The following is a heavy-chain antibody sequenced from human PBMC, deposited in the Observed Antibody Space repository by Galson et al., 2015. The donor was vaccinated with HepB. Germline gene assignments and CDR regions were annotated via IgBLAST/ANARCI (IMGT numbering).Heavy chain of an antibody. CDR1: GFTFNTFA. J-gene: IGHJ4*02. D-gene: IGHD1-26*01. CDR2: IGGRSGTT. V-gene: IGHV3-23*01. CDR3: ARNSGSNYRYYFKR. Sequence: SLRLSCAASGFTFNTFAMSWVRQAPGKGLKWVSVIGGRSGTTHYADSVKGRFTISRDNSKNMVFLQLDGLRVEDTAVYYCARNSGSNYRYYFKRWGQGTLVTVSS.